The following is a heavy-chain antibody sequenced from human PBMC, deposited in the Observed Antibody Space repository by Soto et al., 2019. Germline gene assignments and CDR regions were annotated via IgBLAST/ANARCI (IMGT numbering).Heavy chain of an antibody. CDR1: GYSFTRHW. J-gene: IGHJ4*02. Sequence: PGESLKISCKGSGYSFTRHWIGWVRQMPGKGLEWMGIIYPGDSDTRYSPSFPGQVTISADKSISTAYLQWSSLKASDTAMYYCARVPPGRDGYNRFDFWGQGTLVTVSS. D-gene: IGHD5-12*01. CDR3: ARVPPGRDGYNRFDF. CDR2: IYPGDSDT. V-gene: IGHV5-51*01.